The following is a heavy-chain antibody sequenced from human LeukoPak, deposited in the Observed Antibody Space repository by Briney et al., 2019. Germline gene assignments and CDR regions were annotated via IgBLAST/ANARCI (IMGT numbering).Heavy chain of an antibody. J-gene: IGHJ4*02. Sequence: SETLSLTCTVSGYSISSGYYWGWIRQPPGKGLEWIGSIYHSGSTYYNPSLKSRVTISVDTSKNQFSLKLSSVTAADTAVYYCARGVGYCSGGSCYSLAFDYWGQGTLVTVSS. CDR3: ARGVGYCSGGSCYSLAFDY. V-gene: IGHV4-38-2*02. CDR1: GYSISSGYY. D-gene: IGHD2-15*01. CDR2: IYHSGST.